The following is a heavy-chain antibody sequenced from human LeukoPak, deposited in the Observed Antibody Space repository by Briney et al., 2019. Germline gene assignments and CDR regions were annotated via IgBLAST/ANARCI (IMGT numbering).Heavy chain of an antibody. CDR3: ARHAIYSGGYSFWFDP. V-gene: IGHV4-59*08. CDR1: GGSISGYY. J-gene: IGHJ5*02. D-gene: IGHD1-26*01. CDR2: VYNSEYT. Sequence: PSETLSLTCTVPGGSISGYYWSWIRQPPGKGLEWIAYVYNSEYTNYNPSLKSRASISVDTSKNLCSLRLTSVTAADTAVYHCARHAIYSGGYSFWFDPWGLGTLVTVSS.